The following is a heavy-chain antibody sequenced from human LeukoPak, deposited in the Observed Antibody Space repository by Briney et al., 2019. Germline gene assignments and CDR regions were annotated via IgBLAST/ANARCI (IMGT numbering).Heavy chain of an antibody. CDR3: ARLLKEVTTVTTPFY. CDR1: GGSISSSSYS. Sequence: PSETLSLTCTVSGGSISSSSYSWGWIPQPPGKGLEWIGSIYYSGSTYYNPSLKSRVTISVDTSKNQFSLKLSSVTAADTAVYYCARLLKEVTTVTTPFYWGQGTLVTVSS. CDR2: IYYSGST. V-gene: IGHV4-39*07. D-gene: IGHD4-17*01. J-gene: IGHJ4*02.